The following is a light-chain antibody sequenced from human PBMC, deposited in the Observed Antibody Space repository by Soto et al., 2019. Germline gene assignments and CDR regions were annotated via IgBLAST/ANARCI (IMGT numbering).Light chain of an antibody. CDR1: SSDVGGYKY. CDR2: DIR. V-gene: IGLV2-14*03. CDR3: SSYTSSSTRV. Sequence: QSVLTQPASVSGSPGQSITISCTGTSSDVGGYKYVSWYQQHPGKAPKLMIYDIRNRPSGVSNRLSGSKSGNTASLTISGLQAEDEADYYCSSYTSSSTRVFGTGTKVTVL. J-gene: IGLJ1*01.